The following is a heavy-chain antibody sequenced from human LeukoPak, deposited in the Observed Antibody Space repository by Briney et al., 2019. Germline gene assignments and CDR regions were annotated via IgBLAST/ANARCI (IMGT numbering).Heavy chain of an antibody. J-gene: IGHJ4*02. D-gene: IGHD3-10*01. CDR3: ARDGPAQMVDFDY. Sequence: GASVKVSCKASGYTFSGTGWYLYWLRQAPGQGLECMGWIYPYTGATHDAQKFQGRVAMTRDTSISTAYMELSRLRPDDTAVYYCARDGPAQMVDFDYWGQGTLVTVSS. CDR2: IYPYTGAT. V-gene: IGHV1-2*02. CDR1: GYTFSGTGWY.